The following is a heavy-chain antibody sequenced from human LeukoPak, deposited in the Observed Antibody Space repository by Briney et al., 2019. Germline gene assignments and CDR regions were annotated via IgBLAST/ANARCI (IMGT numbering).Heavy chain of an antibody. D-gene: IGHD3-10*01. CDR3: TTDLYYGSGSYYPDY. CDR1: GFTFSNAW. V-gene: IGHV3-15*01. J-gene: IGHJ4*02. CDR2: IKSKTDGGTT. Sequence: PGGSLRLSCAASGFTFSNAWMSWVRQAPGKGLEWVGRIKSKTDGGTTDYAPAVKGRFTISRDYSKNTLYLQMNSLKTEDTAVYYCTTDLYYGSGSYYPDYWGQGTLVTVSS.